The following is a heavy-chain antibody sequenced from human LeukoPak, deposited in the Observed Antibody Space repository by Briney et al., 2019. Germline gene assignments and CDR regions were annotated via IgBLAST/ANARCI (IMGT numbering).Heavy chain of an antibody. CDR3: ARIRGAFDI. D-gene: IGHD3-10*01. CDR2: IYYSGRT. CDR1: GGSISSGDYY. Sequence: SETLSLTCTVSGGSISSGDYYWSWIRQPPGKGLEWIGYIYYSGRTYYNPSLKSQVTISVDTSKNQFSLELSSVTAADTAVYYCARIRGAFDIWGQGTMVTVSS. V-gene: IGHV4-30-4*01. J-gene: IGHJ3*02.